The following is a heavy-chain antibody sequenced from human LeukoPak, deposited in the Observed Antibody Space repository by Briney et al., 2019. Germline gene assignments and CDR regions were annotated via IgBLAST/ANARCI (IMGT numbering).Heavy chain of an antibody. CDR2: ISVYNGNT. CDR3: AREGSYSNAFDI. CDR1: GYTFTNYG. V-gene: IGHV1-18*01. J-gene: IGHJ3*02. Sequence: ASVKVSCKASGYTFTNYGISWVRQAPGQGLEWMGWISVYNGNTNYAQKLQGRVTMTTDTSTTTAYMELRSLRSDDTAVYYCAREGSYSNAFDIWGQGTMVTVSS. D-gene: IGHD1-26*01.